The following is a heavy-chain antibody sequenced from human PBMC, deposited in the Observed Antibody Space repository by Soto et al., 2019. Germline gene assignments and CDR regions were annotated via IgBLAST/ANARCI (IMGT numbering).Heavy chain of an antibody. V-gene: IGHV3-13*01. CDR3: ARNRGGIAGWSYYYYYYYMDV. D-gene: IGHD6-13*01. J-gene: IGHJ6*03. Sequence: GGSLRLSCAASGFTLSTYDMHWVRQATGKGLEWVAALSYAGDTYYPGSVKGRFTVSRESAKNSLYLQMNSRRAADTAVYYCARNRGGIAGWSYYYYYYYMDVWGKGTTVNVSS. CDR2: LSYAGDT. CDR1: GFTLSTYD.